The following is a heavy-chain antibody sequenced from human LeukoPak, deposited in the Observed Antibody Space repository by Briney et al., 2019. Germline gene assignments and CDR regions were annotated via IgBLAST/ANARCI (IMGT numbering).Heavy chain of an antibody. CDR2: IKEDGSER. J-gene: IGHJ6*02. CDR3: ARDAVDTANAV. CDR1: AFIFSGHW. D-gene: IGHD5-18*01. Sequence: PGGSLRLSCEGSAFIFSGHWMNWVRQAPGKGLEWVASIKEDGSERQYVDSVKGRFSISRDNAKNTLYLQMNSLRAEDTAVYYCARDAVDTANAVWGQGTTVTVSS. V-gene: IGHV3-7*01.